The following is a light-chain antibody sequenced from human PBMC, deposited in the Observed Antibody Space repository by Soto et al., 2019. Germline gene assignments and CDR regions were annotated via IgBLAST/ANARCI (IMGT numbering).Light chain of an antibody. CDR1: SSDVGGYNY. V-gene: IGLV2-11*01. CDR3: CSYAGSHTQV. Sequence: QSALTQPRSVSGSPGQSVTISCTGTSSDVGGYNYVSWYQQYPGKAPKPMIYDVTKRPSGVPDRFSGSKSGNTASLTISGLQAEDEADYYCCSYAGSHTQVFGGGTKLTVL. J-gene: IGLJ3*02. CDR2: DVT.